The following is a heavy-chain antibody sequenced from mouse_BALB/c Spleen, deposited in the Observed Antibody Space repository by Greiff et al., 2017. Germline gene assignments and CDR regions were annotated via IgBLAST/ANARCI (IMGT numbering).Heavy chain of an antibody. CDR2: ISYDGSN. D-gene: IGHD2-1*01. CDR3: AEGNYDWFAY. Sequence: EVKVEESGPGLVKPSQSLSLTCSVTGYSITSGYYWNWIRQFPGNKLEWMGYISYDGSNNYNPSLKNRISITRDTSKNQFFLKLNSVTTEDTATYYCAEGNYDWFAYWGQGTLVTVSA. J-gene: IGHJ3*01. CDR1: GYSITSGYY. V-gene: IGHV3-6*02.